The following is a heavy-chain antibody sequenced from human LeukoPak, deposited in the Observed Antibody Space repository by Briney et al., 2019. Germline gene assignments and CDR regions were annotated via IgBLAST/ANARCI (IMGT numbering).Heavy chain of an antibody. CDR3: ARLYGDPARGAFDI. Sequence: SETLSLTCTVSGGSISSSSYYWGWIRQPPGKGLEWIGSIYYSGSTYYNPSLKSRVTISVDTSKNQFSLKLSSVTVADTAVYYCARLYGDPARGAFDIWGQGTMVTVSS. V-gene: IGHV4-39*01. CDR2: IYYSGST. J-gene: IGHJ3*02. CDR1: GGSISSSSYY. D-gene: IGHD4-17*01.